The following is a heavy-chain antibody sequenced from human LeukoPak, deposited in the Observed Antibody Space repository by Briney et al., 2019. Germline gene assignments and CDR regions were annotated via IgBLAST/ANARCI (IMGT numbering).Heavy chain of an antibody. CDR3: ATKQWLAPPPDS. CDR2: INADGSVT. J-gene: IGHJ4*02. CDR1: GFTFSKYW. V-gene: IGHV3-74*01. Sequence: GGSLTLSCAASGFTFSKYWMLWVGQAPGKGLESVSRINADGSVTTYADSVEGRFTVSRHNADNTMFLQMNSVRGEDTAVYYCATKQWLAPPPDSWGQGTPVTVSS. D-gene: IGHD6-19*01.